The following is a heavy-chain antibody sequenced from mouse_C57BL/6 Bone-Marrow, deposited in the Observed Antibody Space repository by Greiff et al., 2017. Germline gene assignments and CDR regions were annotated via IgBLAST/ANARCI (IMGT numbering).Heavy chain of an antibody. CDR1: GYTFTSYW. J-gene: IGHJ2*01. D-gene: IGHD4-1*01. V-gene: IGHV1-55*01. Sequence: QVQLKQPGAELVKPGASVKMSCKASGYTFTSYWLTWVKQRPGQGLEWIGDIYPTSGRTNYNEKFKSKAILTVDTSSNTAYMQLSSLTSEDSAVFYGARSGPLGRSFDYWGQGTTLTVSS. CDR3: ARSGPLGRSFDY. CDR2: IYPTSGRT.